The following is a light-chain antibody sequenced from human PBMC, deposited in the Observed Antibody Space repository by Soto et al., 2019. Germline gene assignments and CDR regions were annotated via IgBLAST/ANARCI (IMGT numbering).Light chain of an antibody. CDR2: DAS. J-gene: IGKJ1*01. V-gene: IGKV3-11*01. Sequence: ENVLTQSPGTLSLSPGERATLSCRASQSVGTYLAWYQQKPGQAPRLLIFDASKRATGIPARFSGSRSGTDFTLTISSLQSEDFAVYYCQQYNDWPTFGQGTKVDIK. CDR1: QSVGTY. CDR3: QQYNDWPT.